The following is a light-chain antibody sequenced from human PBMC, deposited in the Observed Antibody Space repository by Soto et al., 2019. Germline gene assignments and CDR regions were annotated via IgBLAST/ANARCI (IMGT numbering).Light chain of an antibody. CDR1: HRVACY. CDR2: DAS. J-gene: IGKJ4*01. CDR3: QQYNNWPLT. V-gene: IGKV3-15*01. Sequence: EILMTQSPATLSVSPGERATLSCRASHRVACYLAWYQQKPGQAPRLLIYDASTRATGIPARLSGSGSGTLFTLTISSLQSEDFAVYYCQQYNNWPLTFGGGTKVDIK.